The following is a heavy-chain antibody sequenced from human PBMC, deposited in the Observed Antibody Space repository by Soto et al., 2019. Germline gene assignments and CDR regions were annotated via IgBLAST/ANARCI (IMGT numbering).Heavy chain of an antibody. CDR2: ISGSGGSA. D-gene: IGHD6-19*01. Sequence: GGSLRLSCAASAFTFSNYAMNWVRQAPGKGLEWVSVISGSGGSASCADSVQGRFTISRDNSKNTLYLQMNSLRAEDTAIYYCVREDSAWDSRGSFDFWGRGTMVTVSS. V-gene: IGHV3-23*01. CDR1: AFTFSNYA. J-gene: IGHJ3*01. CDR3: VREDSAWDSRGSFDF.